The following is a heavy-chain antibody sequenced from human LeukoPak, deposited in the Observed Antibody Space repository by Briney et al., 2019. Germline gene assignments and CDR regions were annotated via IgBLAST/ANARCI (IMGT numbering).Heavy chain of an antibody. J-gene: IGHJ4*02. Sequence: GGSLRLSCAASGFTFSSYAMSWVRQAPEKGLEWVSAISGGGSGTYYADSVKGRFTISRDNSKDTLLLQMNSLGAEDTAIYYCAKGPERYSYGQVDFWGQGTLVTVSS. CDR3: AKGPERYSYGQVDF. V-gene: IGHV3-23*01. CDR1: GFTFSSYA. D-gene: IGHD2-15*01. CDR2: ISGGGSGT.